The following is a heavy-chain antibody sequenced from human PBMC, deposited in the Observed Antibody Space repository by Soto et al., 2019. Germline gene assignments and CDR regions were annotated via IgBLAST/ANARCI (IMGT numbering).Heavy chain of an antibody. V-gene: IGHV4-59*08. D-gene: IGHD1-26*01. J-gene: IGHJ4*02. CDR3: ARLGGSYAVPHFDY. CDR1: GVSISSYY. CDR2: IYYSGTTT. Sequence: SETLSLTCPVSGVSISSYYWTWIRQPPGKGLEWMGYIYYSGTTTNYNPSLKSRVTLSVDTSKNQFSLKLSSVTAADTAVYYCARLGGSYAVPHFDYWGQGTLVTVSS.